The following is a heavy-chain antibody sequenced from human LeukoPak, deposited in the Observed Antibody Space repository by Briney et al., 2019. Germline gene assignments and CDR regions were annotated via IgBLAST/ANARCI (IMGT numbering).Heavy chain of an antibody. CDR1: GFTFDDYA. CDR3: AKDGD. CDR2: ISWNSGSI. J-gene: IGHJ4*02. V-gene: IGHV3-9*01. Sequence: GGSLRLSCAASGFTFDDYAMHWVRQAPGKGLEWVSGISWNSGSIGYADSVKGRFTISRDNAENSLYLQMNSLRAEDTALYYCAKDGDWGQGTLVTVSS.